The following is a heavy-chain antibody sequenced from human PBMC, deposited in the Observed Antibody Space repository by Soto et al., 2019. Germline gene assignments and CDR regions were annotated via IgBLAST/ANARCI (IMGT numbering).Heavy chain of an antibody. D-gene: IGHD6-6*01. V-gene: IGHV1-69*01. CDR2: IIPIFGTA. Sequence: SCKASGGTFSSYAISWVRQAPGQGLEWMGGIIPIFGTANYAQKFQGRVTITADESTSTAYMELSSLRSEDTAVYYCAAGERIAARYFDYWGQGTLVTVSS. J-gene: IGHJ4*02. CDR1: GGTFSSYA. CDR3: AAGERIAARYFDY.